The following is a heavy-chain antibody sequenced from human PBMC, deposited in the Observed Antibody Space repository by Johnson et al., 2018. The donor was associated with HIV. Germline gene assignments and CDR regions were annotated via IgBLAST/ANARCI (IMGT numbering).Heavy chain of an antibody. Sequence: VQLVESGGGLVQPGGSLRLSCATSGFAFSSYAMTWVRQAPGKGLEWVSAISGSGGSTYYADSVKGQFTISRDNAKNSLYLQMNSLRAEDTAVYYCATSTASDAFDIWGQGTMVTVSS. CDR2: ISGSGGST. CDR3: ATSTASDAFDI. CDR1: GFAFSSYA. D-gene: IGHD1-1*01. V-gene: IGHV3-23*04. J-gene: IGHJ3*02.